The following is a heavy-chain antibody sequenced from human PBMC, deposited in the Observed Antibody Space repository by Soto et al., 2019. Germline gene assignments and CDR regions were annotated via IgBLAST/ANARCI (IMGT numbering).Heavy chain of an antibody. CDR3: AKRWGDRFLEPRDYFHY. D-gene: IGHD3-3*01. Sequence: EVQLLESGGRLVQPGGSLRLSCAASGFTFSTSAMSWVRQAPGKGLEWVSAISGRGDKKYHAESVEGRLTISRDNSKHTLYLQMTSPRADDTAVYYCAKRWGDRFLEPRDYFHYWGRGTLVTVS. J-gene: IGHJ4*02. CDR2: ISGRGDKK. CDR1: GFTFSTSA. V-gene: IGHV3-23*01.